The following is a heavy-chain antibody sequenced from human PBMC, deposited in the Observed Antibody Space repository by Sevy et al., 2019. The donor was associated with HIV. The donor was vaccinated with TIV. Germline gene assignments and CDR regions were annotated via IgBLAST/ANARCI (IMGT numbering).Heavy chain of an antibody. CDR2: ISSGTTDR. CDR3: AKDRRNYSGQYFDF. Sequence: GGSLRLSCAASGFIFSDYHMSWIRQSPGKGLEWVSDISSGTTDRKYADSAKGRFTISRDNAKNSLYLQMNSLTVEDTAVYYCAKDRRNYSGQYFDFWGQGTLVTVSS. D-gene: IGHD1-7*01. V-gene: IGHV3-11*06. CDR1: GFIFSDYH. J-gene: IGHJ4*02.